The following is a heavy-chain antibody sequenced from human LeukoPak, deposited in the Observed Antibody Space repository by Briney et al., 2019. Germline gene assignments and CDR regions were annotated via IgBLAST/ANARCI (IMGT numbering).Heavy chain of an antibody. V-gene: IGHV1-2*02. CDR3: ARAFNGYYFDF. CDR2: INPSSGGA. J-gene: IGHJ4*02. CDR1: GYTFIGHY. Sequence: ASVKVCCKASGYTFIGHYIHWVRQAPGQGLEWMGWINPSSGGANYAQKSQGRVTMTRGTSTSTAFMELSSLRSDDTAVYYCARAFNGYYFDFWGQGTQVTVSS.